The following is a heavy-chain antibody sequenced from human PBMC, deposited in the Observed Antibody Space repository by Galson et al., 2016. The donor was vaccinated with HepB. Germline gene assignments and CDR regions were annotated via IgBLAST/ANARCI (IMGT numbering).Heavy chain of an antibody. V-gene: IGHV3-23*01. CDR2: IRGDGDYT. Sequence: SLRLSCAASGFTFSSYAMNWVRQAPWKGLEWVATIRGDGDYTNYADSVKGRFTISRANSKNTPFLEMNSLRAEDTAIYYCAKDGGYSSGKYYPDYWGQGTLVTVSS. J-gene: IGHJ4*02. D-gene: IGHD3-10*01. CDR1: GFTFSSYA. CDR3: AKDGGYSSGKYYPDY.